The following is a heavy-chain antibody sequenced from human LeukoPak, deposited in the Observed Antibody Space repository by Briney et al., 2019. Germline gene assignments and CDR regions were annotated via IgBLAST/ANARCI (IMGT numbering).Heavy chain of an antibody. Sequence: GGSLRLSCAASGFTFSSFGMHWVRQAPAKGLEWVAFIRYDGNNKYYADSVKGRFTISRDNSKNTLYLQMNSLRAEDSAVYYCAKDFVAVTGTGPGYDYWGQGTLVTVSS. CDR1: GFTFSSFG. J-gene: IGHJ4*02. CDR3: AKDFVAVTGTGPGYDY. CDR2: IRYDGNNK. V-gene: IGHV3-30*02. D-gene: IGHD6-19*01.